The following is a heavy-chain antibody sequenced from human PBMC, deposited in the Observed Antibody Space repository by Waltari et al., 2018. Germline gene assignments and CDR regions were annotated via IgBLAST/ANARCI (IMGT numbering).Heavy chain of an antibody. Sequence: GQGLEWMGGIIPMFGTAKYAQKFQGRVTITADESTSTAYMELSSLRSEDTAMYYCARTLGDGDAFDIWGQGTMVTVSS. CDR2: IIPMFGTA. J-gene: IGHJ3*02. V-gene: IGHV1-69*01. D-gene: IGHD4-17*01. CDR3: ARTLGDGDAFDI.